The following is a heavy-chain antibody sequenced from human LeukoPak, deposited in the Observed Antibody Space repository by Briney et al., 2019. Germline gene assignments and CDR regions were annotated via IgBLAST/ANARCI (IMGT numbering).Heavy chain of an antibody. CDR2: INPNTGVT. V-gene: IGHV1-2*02. J-gene: IGHJ5*02. CDR1: GYTFTGYY. D-gene: IGHD5-18*01. Sequence: ASVKVSCKASGYTFTGYYLHWVRQAPGQGLEWMGWINPNTGVTNYAQRFQGRVTLTRDTSISTAYMELSRLRSDDTAVYYCAREGDTAIDTYSFDVWGLGSLVTVFS. CDR3: AREGDTAIDTYSFDV.